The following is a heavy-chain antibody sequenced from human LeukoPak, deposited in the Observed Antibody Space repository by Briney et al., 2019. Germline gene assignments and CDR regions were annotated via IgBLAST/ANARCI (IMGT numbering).Heavy chain of an antibody. D-gene: IGHD2-15*01. CDR3: ARDVPDGLGYCSGGSCRGGY. V-gene: IGHV3-21*01. Sequence: PGGSLRLSCAASGFTFSSYAMSWVRQAPGKGLEWVSSISSSSSYIYYADSVKGRFTISRDNAKNSLYLQMNSLRAEDTAVYYCARDVPDGLGYCSGGSCRGGYWGQGTLVTVSS. CDR2: ISSSSSYI. J-gene: IGHJ4*02. CDR1: GFTFSSYA.